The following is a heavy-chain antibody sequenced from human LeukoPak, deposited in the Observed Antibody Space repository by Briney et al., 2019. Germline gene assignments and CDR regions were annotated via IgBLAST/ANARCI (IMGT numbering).Heavy chain of an antibody. CDR3: ARRDYYDSSGYDY. CDR1: GFTFSSYE. J-gene: IGHJ4*02. Sequence: GGSLRLSCAASGFTFSSYEMNWVRQAPGKGLEWVSSISGRSTDIYYADSVKGRLTISRDNAKNSLYLQMNSLRAEDTAVYYCARRDYYDSSGYDYWGQGTLVTVSS. CDR2: ISGRSTDI. D-gene: IGHD3-22*01. V-gene: IGHV3-21*01.